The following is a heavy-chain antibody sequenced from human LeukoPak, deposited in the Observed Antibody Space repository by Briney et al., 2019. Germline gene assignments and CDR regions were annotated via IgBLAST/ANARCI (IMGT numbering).Heavy chain of an antibody. J-gene: IGHJ6*02. Sequence: GGSLRLSCAASGFTFSSYSMNWVRQAPGKGLEWVSSISSSSSYIYYADSVKGRFTISRDNAKNSPYLQMNSLRAEDTAVYYCARDKVVVPAAMAYYYYYGMDVWGQGTTVTVSS. D-gene: IGHD2-2*01. V-gene: IGHV3-21*01. CDR3: ARDKVVVPAAMAYYYYYGMDV. CDR1: GFTFSSYS. CDR2: ISSSSSYI.